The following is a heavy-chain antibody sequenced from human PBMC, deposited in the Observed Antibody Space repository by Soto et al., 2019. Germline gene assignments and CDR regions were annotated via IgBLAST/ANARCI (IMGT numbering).Heavy chain of an antibody. V-gene: IGHV3-33*01. Sequence: QVQLVESGGGVVQPGRSLRVSCAASGVTFSSYGMHWVRQAPGKGLEWVAVIWYDGSNKYYADSVKGRFTISRDNSKNTLYLQMNSLRAEDTAVYYCAREYGSGSYLTDYWGQGTLVTVSS. CDR2: IWYDGSNK. CDR3: AREYGSGSYLTDY. J-gene: IGHJ4*02. CDR1: GVTFSSYG. D-gene: IGHD3-10*01.